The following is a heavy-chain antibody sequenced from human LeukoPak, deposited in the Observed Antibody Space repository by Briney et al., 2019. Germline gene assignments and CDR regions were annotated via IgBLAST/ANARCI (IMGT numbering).Heavy chain of an antibody. D-gene: IGHD4-17*01. CDR2: IYGNDDK. Sequence: SGPTLVQPTQTLTLTFTFSGFSLSTSAVVVGWVRQPPEKAPEWLAFIYGNDDKRYSPSLKSRLTITKDTSKNQVVLTMTNMDPVDTATYYCVHRTTVTATDDWGQGTLVTVSS. CDR3: VHRTTVTATDD. CDR1: GFSLSTSAVV. J-gene: IGHJ4*02. V-gene: IGHV2-5*01.